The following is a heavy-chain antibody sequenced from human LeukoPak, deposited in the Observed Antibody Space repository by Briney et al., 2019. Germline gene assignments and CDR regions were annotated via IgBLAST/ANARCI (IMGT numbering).Heavy chain of an antibody. CDR2: IKQDGSEK. J-gene: IGHJ4*02. V-gene: IGHV3-7*01. CDR1: GFTFSSHW. Sequence: PGGSLRLSCAASGFTFSSHWMSWVRQAPGKGLEWVANIKQDGSEKYYVDSVKGRFTISRDNAKNSLYLQMDSLRAEDTAVYYCARGVSSGWWGLFDYWGQGTLVTVSS. CDR3: ARGVSSGWWGLFDY. D-gene: IGHD6-19*01.